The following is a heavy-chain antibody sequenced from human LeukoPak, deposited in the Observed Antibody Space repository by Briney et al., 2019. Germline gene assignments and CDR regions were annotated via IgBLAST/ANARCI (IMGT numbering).Heavy chain of an antibody. D-gene: IGHD1-26*01. Sequence: SETLSLTCTVSGGSINSYYWGWVRQPAGKGLEWIGRIYTNTGTTNYSPSLKGRLTMSVDTSKNQFSLNLRSVTAADTVVYYCGRQGYTASYFLDYWSQGTLVTVSS. CDR1: GGSINSYY. CDR2: IYTNTGTT. V-gene: IGHV4-4*07. CDR3: GRQGYTASYFLDY. J-gene: IGHJ4*02.